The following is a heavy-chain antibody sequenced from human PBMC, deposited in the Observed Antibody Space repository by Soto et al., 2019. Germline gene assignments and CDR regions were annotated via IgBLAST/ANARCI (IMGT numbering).Heavy chain of an antibody. V-gene: IGHV3-23*01. J-gene: IGHJ5*02. CDR3: AINYDVWSGYYTGGWFDP. Sequence: EVQLLESGGGLVQPGGSLRLSCAASGFTFSSYAMSWVRQAPGKGLEWVSAISGSGGSTYYADSVKGRFTISRDNSKNTLYLQMNSLRAENTAVYYCAINYDVWSGYYTGGWFDPWGQGTLVTVSS. CDR1: GFTFSSYA. D-gene: IGHD3-3*01. CDR2: ISGSGGST.